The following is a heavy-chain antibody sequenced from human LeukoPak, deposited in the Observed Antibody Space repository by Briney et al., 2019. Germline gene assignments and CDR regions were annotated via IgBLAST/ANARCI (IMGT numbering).Heavy chain of an antibody. Sequence: SETLSLTCAVSGVSFNDYYWSWVRQTPGKGLEWIGEINHSGYTNDSPSLKSRVTISIDTSRKQFSLNLRSVTVADTGIYYCTRMTTGHDFWGQETLVTVSS. CDR2: INHSGYT. V-gene: IGHV4-34*01. CDR3: TRMTTGHDF. D-gene: IGHD4-17*01. CDR1: GVSFNDYY. J-gene: IGHJ4*02.